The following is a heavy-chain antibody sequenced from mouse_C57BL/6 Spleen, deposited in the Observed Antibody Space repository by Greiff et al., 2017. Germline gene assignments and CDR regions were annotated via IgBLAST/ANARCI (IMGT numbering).Heavy chain of an antibody. J-gene: IGHJ3*01. CDR2: IWTGGGS. Sequence: VQLQESGPGLVAPSQSLSITCTVSGFSLTSYAISWVRQPPGQGLEWLGVIWTGGGSTYNSALKSRLSISKDNSKSQVFLKMNSLQTDDTARYDCARNKGNDEAWFAYWGQGTLVTVSA. CDR1: GFSLTSYA. D-gene: IGHD2-2*01. CDR3: ARNKGNDEAWFAY. V-gene: IGHV2-9-1*01.